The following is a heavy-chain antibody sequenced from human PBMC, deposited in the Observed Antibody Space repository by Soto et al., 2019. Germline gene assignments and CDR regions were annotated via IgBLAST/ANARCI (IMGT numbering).Heavy chain of an antibody. CDR3: ASDLVGASDSYGLDV. CDR1: GFTFSNYG. Sequence: GGSLRLSCAASGFTFSNYGMHWVRQAPGKGLEWVAIIWHDGNNKYYADSVRGRFIISRDNSKNRLYLQMNSLRAEDTAVYYCASDLVGASDSYGLDVWRRG. D-gene: IGHD1-26*01. CDR2: IWHDGNNK. J-gene: IGHJ6*02. V-gene: IGHV3-33*01.